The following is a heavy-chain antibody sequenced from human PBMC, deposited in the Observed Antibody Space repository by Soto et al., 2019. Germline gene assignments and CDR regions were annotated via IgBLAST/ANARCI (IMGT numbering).Heavy chain of an antibody. D-gene: IGHD6-19*01. Sequence: SETLSLTCTVSGGSISSSSYYWGWIRQPPGKGLEWIGSIYYSGSTYYNPSLKSRVTISVDTSKNQFSLKLSSVTAADTAVCYCARCIVAGRGWFDPWGQGTLVT. CDR1: GGSISSSSYY. CDR2: IYYSGST. J-gene: IGHJ5*02. CDR3: ARCIVAGRGWFDP. V-gene: IGHV4-39*01.